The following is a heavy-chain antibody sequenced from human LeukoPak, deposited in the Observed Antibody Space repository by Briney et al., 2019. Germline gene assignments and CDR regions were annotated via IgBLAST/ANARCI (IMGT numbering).Heavy chain of an antibody. D-gene: IGHD1-14*01. CDR1: GFTFSSYW. V-gene: IGHV3-7*04. J-gene: IGHJ4*02. Sequence: GGSLRLSCVGSGFTFSSYWMTWVRQAPGKGLEWVANIKDDGSEKYSVDSVKGRFTISRDNAKNSLYLQMSSLRAEDTAVYYCARARIDYWGQGTQVTVSS. CDR2: IKDDGSEK. CDR3: ARARIDY.